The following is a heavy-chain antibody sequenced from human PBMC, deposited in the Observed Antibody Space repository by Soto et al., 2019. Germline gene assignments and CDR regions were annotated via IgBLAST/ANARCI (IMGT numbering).Heavy chain of an antibody. Sequence: HPVQSRSFSCAASGFTFSYYWMSWVSQAPGKGLEWVANIQQDGSETHYVDSVKGRFTISRDNAKHSLYLQLNILRAEDTAVYYCARYETIDYWGLGTLITV. CDR3: ARYETIDY. V-gene: IGHV3-7*03. CDR2: IQQDGSET. CDR1: GFTFSYYW. J-gene: IGHJ4*02. D-gene: IGHD3-16*01.